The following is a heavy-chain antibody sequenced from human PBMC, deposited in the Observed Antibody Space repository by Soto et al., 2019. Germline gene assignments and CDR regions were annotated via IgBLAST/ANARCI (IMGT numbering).Heavy chain of an antibody. CDR1: GGSISSYY. V-gene: IGHV4-59*01. D-gene: IGHD2-2*01. Sequence: SETLSLTCTVSGGSISSYYWSWIRQPPGKGLEWIGYIYYSGSTNYNPSLKSRVTISVATSKNHFSLKLSSVTAADTAVYYCARGVVPAAAVLYYYYYYMDVWGKGTTVTVSS. J-gene: IGHJ6*03. CDR2: IYYSGST. CDR3: ARGVVPAAAVLYYYYYYMDV.